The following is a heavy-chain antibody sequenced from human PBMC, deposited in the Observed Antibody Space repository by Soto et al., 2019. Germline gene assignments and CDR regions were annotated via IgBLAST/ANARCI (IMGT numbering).Heavy chain of an antibody. J-gene: IGHJ4*02. V-gene: IGHV3-30*18. CDR2: ISYAGSNK. CDR3: AKDHWGLCGGDCYPIY. CDR1: GFTFSSYG. D-gene: IGHD2-21*02. Sequence: QVQLVESGGGVVQPGRSLRLSCAASGFTFSSYGMHWFRQAPGKGLEWVAVISYAGSNKYYADSVKGRFTISRDNSKNTLYLQMNSLRAEDTAVYYCAKDHWGLCGGDCYPIYWGQGTLVTVSS.